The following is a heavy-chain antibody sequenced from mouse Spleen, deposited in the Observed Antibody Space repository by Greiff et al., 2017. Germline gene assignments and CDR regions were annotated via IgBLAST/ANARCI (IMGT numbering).Heavy chain of an antibody. CDR1: GFNIKDYY. D-gene: IGHD1-1*01. V-gene: IGHV14-1*01. CDR2: IDPEDGDT. CDR3: ARSNIIYYYGSSYVYYAMDY. J-gene: IGHJ4*01. Sequence: EVKLVESGAELVRPGASVKLSCTASGFNIKDYYMHWVKQRPEQGLEWIGRIDPEDGDTEYAPKFQGKATMTADTSSNTAYLQLSSLTSEDSAVYYCARSNIIYYYGSSYVYYAMDYWGQGTSVTVSS.